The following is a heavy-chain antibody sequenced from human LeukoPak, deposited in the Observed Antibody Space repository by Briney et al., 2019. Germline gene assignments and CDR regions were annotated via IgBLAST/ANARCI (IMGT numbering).Heavy chain of an antibody. CDR3: ARRILTGTSWFDP. J-gene: IGHJ5*02. D-gene: IGHD3-9*01. V-gene: IGHV1-18*01. CDR2: INPNSGGT. Sequence: VASVKVSCKASGGTFSSYAISWVRQAPGQGLEWMGWINPNSGGTNYAQKFQGRVTMTTDTSTSTAYMELRSLRSDDTAVYYCARRILTGTSWFDPWGQGTLVTVSS. CDR1: GGTFSSYA.